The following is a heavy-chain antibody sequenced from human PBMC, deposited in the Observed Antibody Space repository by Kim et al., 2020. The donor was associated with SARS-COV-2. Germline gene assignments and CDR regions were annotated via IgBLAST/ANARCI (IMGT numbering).Heavy chain of an antibody. Sequence: SETLSLTCTVSGGSISSSNYYWAWIRQPPGKGLEWIGSIYYSGRTYYKPSLKSRVTIFVDTSKNQFSLKLSSVTAADTAVYYCARQQYYYDISGYYFLYYFDYWGQGTLVTVSS. D-gene: IGHD3-22*01. CDR1: GGSISSSNYY. J-gene: IGHJ4*02. CDR2: IYYSGRT. CDR3: ARQQYYYDISGYYFLYYFDY. V-gene: IGHV4-39*01.